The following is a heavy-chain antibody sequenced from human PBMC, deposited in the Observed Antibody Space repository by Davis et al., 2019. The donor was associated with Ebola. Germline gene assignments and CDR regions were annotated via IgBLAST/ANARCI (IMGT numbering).Heavy chain of an antibody. CDR3: ATFYQSLSALES. V-gene: IGHV3-33*01. Sequence: GESLKISCAASAVTFRNYGMHWVRQAPGKGLEWVAVIWSDGSKISYSDSVKGRFSISRDNSKSTLYLQMDSVRVEDTAVYYCATFYQSLSALESWGQGTLVAVSS. D-gene: IGHD2-2*01. J-gene: IGHJ4*02. CDR2: IWSDGSKI. CDR1: AVTFRNYG.